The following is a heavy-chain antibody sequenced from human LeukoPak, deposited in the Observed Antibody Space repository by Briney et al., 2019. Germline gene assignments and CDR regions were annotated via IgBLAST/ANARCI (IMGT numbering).Heavy chain of an antibody. CDR2: IKQDGSEK. J-gene: IGHJ4*02. D-gene: IGHD3-16*02. V-gene: IGHV3-7*03. CDR3: DTLPGNYVWGSYRPLAY. Sequence: PGGSLRLSCAASGFTFSSYWMSCVRQAPGKGLEWVANIKQDGSEKYYVDSVKGRFTISRDNAKNSLYLQMNSLRAEDTAVYYCDTLPGNYVWGSYRPLAYWGQGTLVTVSS. CDR1: GFTFSSYW.